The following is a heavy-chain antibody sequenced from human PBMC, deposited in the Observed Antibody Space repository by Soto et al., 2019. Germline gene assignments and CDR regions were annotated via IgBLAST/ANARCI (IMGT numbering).Heavy chain of an antibody. D-gene: IGHD3-3*01. CDR3: ARGTEYYDFWSGYSAPYYYYYMDV. J-gene: IGHJ6*03. CDR2: WYDGSNK. V-gene: IGHV3-33*08. CDR1: GFTFSSYS. Sequence: GGSLRLSCAASGFTFSSYSMNWVRQAPGKGLEWVSYWYDGSNKYYADSVKGRLTISRDNSKNTLYLQMNSLRAEDTAVYYCARGTEYYDFWSGYSAPYYYYYMDVWGKGTTVTVSS.